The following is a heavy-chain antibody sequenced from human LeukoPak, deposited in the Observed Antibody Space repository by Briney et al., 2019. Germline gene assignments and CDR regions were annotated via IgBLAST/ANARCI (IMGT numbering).Heavy chain of an antibody. Sequence: SETLSLTCTVSGGSISSSSYYWGWIRQPPGKGLEWIGSIYYSGSTYYNPSLKSRVTISVDTSKNQFSLKLSSVTAADTAVYYCARHKRGYSDFWSGEDYFDYWGQGTLVTVSS. J-gene: IGHJ4*02. V-gene: IGHV4-39*01. D-gene: IGHD3-3*01. CDR3: ARHKRGYSDFWSGEDYFDY. CDR1: GGSISSSSYY. CDR2: IYYSGST.